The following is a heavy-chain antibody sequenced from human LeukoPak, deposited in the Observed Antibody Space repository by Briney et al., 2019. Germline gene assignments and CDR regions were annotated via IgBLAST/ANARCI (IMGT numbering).Heavy chain of an antibody. CDR3: ARDGGYCSSTSCHFDY. CDR1: GYTFTSYA. V-gene: IGHV1-69*13. D-gene: IGHD2-2*01. Sequence: GASVKVSCKASGYTFTSYAMNWVRQAPGQGLEWMGGIIPIFGTANYAQKFQGRVTITADESTSTAYMELSSLRSEDTAVYYCARDGGYCSSTSCHFDYWGQGTLVTVSS. J-gene: IGHJ4*02. CDR2: IIPIFGTA.